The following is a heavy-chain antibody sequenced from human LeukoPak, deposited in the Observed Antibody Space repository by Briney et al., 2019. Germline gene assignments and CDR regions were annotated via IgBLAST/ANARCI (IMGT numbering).Heavy chain of an antibody. V-gene: IGHV3-21*01. Sequence: GGSLRLSCAASGFTFSSYSMNWVRQAPGKGLEWVSSISSSSSYIYYADSVKGRFTISRDNAKNSLYLQMNSLRAEDTAVYYCAGDSSRRGGAGGYYFDYWGQGTLVTVSS. J-gene: IGHJ4*02. CDR1: GFTFSSYS. D-gene: IGHD2-21*01. CDR3: AGDSSRRGGAGGYYFDY. CDR2: ISSSSSYI.